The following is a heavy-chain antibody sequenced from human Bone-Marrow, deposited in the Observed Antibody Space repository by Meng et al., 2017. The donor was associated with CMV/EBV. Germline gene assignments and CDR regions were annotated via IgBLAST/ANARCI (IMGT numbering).Heavy chain of an antibody. D-gene: IGHD2-2*03. Sequence: SLKISCVASGSKFEDYVMYWVRQAPGKGLERVSDISWNSGTRGYAESVRGRFSISRDNLKNSLYLQMNSLGPDDTALYYCVKGIGGYCSKENPNYLDSWGQGTLVTVSS. CDR3: VKGIGGYCSKENPNYLDS. V-gene: IGHV3-9*01. CDR1: GSKFEDYV. CDR2: ISWNSGTR. J-gene: IGHJ4*02.